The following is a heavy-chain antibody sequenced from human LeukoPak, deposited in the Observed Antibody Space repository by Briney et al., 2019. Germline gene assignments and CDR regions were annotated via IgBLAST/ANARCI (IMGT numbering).Heavy chain of an antibody. J-gene: IGHJ5*02. CDR2: IYTSGST. CDR1: GASISSGSSY. Sequence: SETLSLTCTVSGASISSGSSYWSWIRQPAGKGLDWIGRIYTSGSTNYNPSLKSRVTISVDTSKNQFSLKLSSVTAADTAVYYCARDAYYYGSGVHNWFDPWGQGTLVTVSS. V-gene: IGHV4-61*02. CDR3: ARDAYYYGSGVHNWFDP. D-gene: IGHD3-10*01.